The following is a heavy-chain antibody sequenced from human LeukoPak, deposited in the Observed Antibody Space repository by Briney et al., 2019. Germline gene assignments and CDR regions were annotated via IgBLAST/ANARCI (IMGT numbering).Heavy chain of an antibody. CDR1: GGSISSSSYY. Sequence: PSETLSLTCTVSGGSISSSSYYWGWIRQPPGKGLEWIGSIYYSGSTYYNPSLKSRVTISVDTSKNQFSLKLSSVTAADTAVYYCARWVDGYYYDSLDGKKRLYRFDYWGQGTLVTVSS. J-gene: IGHJ4*02. V-gene: IGHV4-39*01. D-gene: IGHD3-22*01. CDR3: ARWVDGYYYDSLDGKKRLYRFDY. CDR2: IYYSGST.